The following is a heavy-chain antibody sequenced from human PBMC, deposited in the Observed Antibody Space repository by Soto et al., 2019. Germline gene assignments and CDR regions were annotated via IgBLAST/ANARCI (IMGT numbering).Heavy chain of an antibody. V-gene: IGHV1-18*01. J-gene: IGHJ5*02. CDR1: GYSFSNSG. D-gene: IGHD2-8*01. CDR3: ARDEYNNGRNWLNP. CDR2: ISTYNGNT. Sequence: QVELVQSGPEVKKPGASVKVSCKASGYSFSNSGFSWMRQAPGQGLEWMGWISTYNGNTNYAQKFEGRLSMTRDTSTTRAFMELTTLRSDATAVDYWARDEYNNGRNWLNPWGQGPMVTFPS.